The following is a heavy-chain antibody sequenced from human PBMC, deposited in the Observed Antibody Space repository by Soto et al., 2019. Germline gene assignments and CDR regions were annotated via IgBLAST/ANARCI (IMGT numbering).Heavy chain of an antibody. V-gene: IGHV3-7*01. Sequence: GGSLRLSCAASGFTFSSFWMSWVRQAPGKGLEWVANIKQDGSEKYYVDSVKGRFTISRDNAKNSLYLQMNSLRVEDTAVYYCAKTYYYGSGSFWGQGTLVTVSS. CDR2: IKQDGSEK. CDR1: GFTFSSFW. CDR3: AKTYYYGSGSF. J-gene: IGHJ4*02. D-gene: IGHD3-10*01.